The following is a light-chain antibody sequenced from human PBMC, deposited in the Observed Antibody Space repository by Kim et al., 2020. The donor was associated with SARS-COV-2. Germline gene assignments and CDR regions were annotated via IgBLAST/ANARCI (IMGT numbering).Light chain of an antibody. Sequence: GQRFTIFCSGSSSNIGSNYVYCYQQLPGTAPKLLIYRNNQRPSGVPDRFSGSKSGTSASLAISGLRSEDEADYYCAAWDDSLSGWVFGGGTQLTVL. V-gene: IGLV1-47*01. CDR3: AAWDDSLSGWV. J-gene: IGLJ3*02. CDR2: RNN. CDR1: SSNIGSNY.